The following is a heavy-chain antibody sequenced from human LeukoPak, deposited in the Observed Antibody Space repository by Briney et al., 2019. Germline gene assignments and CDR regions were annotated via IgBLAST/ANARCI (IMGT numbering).Heavy chain of an antibody. CDR1: GYTFTGYY. Sequence: ASVKVSCKASGYTFTGYYMHWVRQAPGQGLEWMGWMNPNSGNTGYAQKFQGRVTMTRNTSISTAYMELSSLRSEDTAVYYCATAHWELGGFDYWGQGTLVTVSS. V-gene: IGHV1-8*02. J-gene: IGHJ4*02. D-gene: IGHD1-26*01. CDR2: MNPNSGNT. CDR3: ATAHWELGGFDY.